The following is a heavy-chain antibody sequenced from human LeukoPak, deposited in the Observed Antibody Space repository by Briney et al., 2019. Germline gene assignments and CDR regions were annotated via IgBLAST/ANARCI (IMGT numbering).Heavy chain of an antibody. CDR3: AMMDSSGYYSYFDY. D-gene: IGHD3-22*01. CDR2: IYHSGST. Sequence: PSETLSLTCAVSGGSISSSNWWSWVRQPPGKGLEWSGEIYHSGSTNYNPSLKSRVTISVDKSKNQFSLKLSSVTAADTAVYYCAMMDSSGYYSYFDYWGQGTLVTVSS. J-gene: IGHJ4*02. V-gene: IGHV4-4*02. CDR1: GGSISSSNW.